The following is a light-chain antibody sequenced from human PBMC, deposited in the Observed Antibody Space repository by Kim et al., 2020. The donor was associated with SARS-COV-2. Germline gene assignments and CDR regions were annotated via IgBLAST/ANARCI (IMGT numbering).Light chain of an antibody. CDR2: SDR. J-gene: IGLJ2*01. V-gene: IGLV3-21*04. CDR3: QVWDSSSDHVV. Sequence: SYELTQPPSVSLAPGQTATLTCAGDHIGSKSVHWYQQMPGQAPVVVIFSDRDRPPGIPARFSGSNSDNTATLTISGVEAGDEADYYCQVWDSSSDHVVFGGGTKLTVL. CDR1: HIGSKS.